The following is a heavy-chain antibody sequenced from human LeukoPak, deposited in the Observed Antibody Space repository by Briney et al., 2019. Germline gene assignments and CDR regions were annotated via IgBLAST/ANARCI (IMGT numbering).Heavy chain of an antibody. CDR3: ARFSQYYDSPTHYLDY. D-gene: IGHD2/OR15-2a*01. V-gene: IGHV4-59*08. CDR2: IYYTGST. Sequence: SETLSLTCTVSGGSINNYYWSWVRQPPGAGLEWLAYIYYTGSTNYNPSLKTRLTISVDTSKNQFSLRLNSVTAADTAVYYCARFSQYYDSPTHYLDYWGRGTLVTVSS. CDR1: GGSINNYY. J-gene: IGHJ4*02.